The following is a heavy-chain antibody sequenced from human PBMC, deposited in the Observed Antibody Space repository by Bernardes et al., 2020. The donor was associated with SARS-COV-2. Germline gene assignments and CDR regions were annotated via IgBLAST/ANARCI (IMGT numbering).Heavy chain of an antibody. CDR3: SRGVLRRASHDTFDI. J-gene: IGHJ3*02. CDR2: IGTAGDT. D-gene: IGHD3-3*01. V-gene: IGHV3-13*04. CDR1: GFTFRTYD. Sequence: GGSLRLSCAASGFTFRTYDMHWVRQTTGKGLEWVSGIGTAGDTYYADTVKGRFTISREDAENSLYLQMDSLRAGDTAVYYCSRGVLRRASHDTFDIWGQGTMVAVSS.